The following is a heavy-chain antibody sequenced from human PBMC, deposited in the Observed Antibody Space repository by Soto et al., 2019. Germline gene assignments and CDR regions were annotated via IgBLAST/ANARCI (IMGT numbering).Heavy chain of an antibody. CDR1: GGTFSSYA. CDR2: IIPIFGTA. J-gene: IGHJ6*02. D-gene: IGHD3-10*01. CDR3: ARDRAPPVGRYYYYYYGMDV. V-gene: IGHV1-69*13. Sequence: SVKVSCKASGGTFSSYAISWVRQAPGQGLEWMGGIIPIFGTANYAQKFQGRVTITADESTSTAYMELSSLRSEDTAVYYCARDRAPPVGRYYYYYYGMDVWGQGTTVTVSS.